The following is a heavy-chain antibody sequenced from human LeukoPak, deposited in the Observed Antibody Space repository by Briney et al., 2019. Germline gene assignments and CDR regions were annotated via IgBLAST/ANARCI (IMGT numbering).Heavy chain of an antibody. Sequence: PGGSLRLSCAASGFTFSSYSMNWVRQAPGKGLEWVSSISSSSSYIYYADSVKGRFTISRDNAKNSLHLQMNSLRAEDTAVYYCARYGSGSYYFDYWGQGTLVTVSS. CDR1: GFTFSSYS. CDR2: ISSSSSYI. D-gene: IGHD3-10*01. CDR3: ARYGSGSYYFDY. V-gene: IGHV3-21*01. J-gene: IGHJ4*02.